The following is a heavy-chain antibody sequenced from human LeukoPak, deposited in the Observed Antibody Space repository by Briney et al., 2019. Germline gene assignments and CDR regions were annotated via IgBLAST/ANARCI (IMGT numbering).Heavy chain of an antibody. Sequence: GGSLRLSCAASGFTFDDFTMHWFRQPPGRGLQWVSLITGDGGTTSYADSVKGRFTISRDNSKNYLYLHMNSLRNEDTALYYCAKGHFGAGHYWGQGTLVTVSS. CDR2: ITGDGGTT. D-gene: IGHD3-16*01. CDR1: GFTFDDFT. J-gene: IGHJ4*02. V-gene: IGHV3-43*02. CDR3: AKGHFGAGHY.